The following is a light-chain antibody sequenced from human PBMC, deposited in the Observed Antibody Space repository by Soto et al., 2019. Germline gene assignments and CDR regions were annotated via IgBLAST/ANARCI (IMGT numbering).Light chain of an antibody. CDR3: AAWDDSLSGQGV. CDR1: SSNIGSNY. CDR2: RNN. J-gene: IGLJ3*02. Sequence: QSVLTQPPSASGTPRQRVTISCSGSSSNIGSNYVYWYQQLPGTAPKLLIYRNNQRPSGVPDRFSGSKSGTSASLAISGLRSEDEADYYCAAWDDSLSGQGVFGGGTKLTVL. V-gene: IGLV1-47*01.